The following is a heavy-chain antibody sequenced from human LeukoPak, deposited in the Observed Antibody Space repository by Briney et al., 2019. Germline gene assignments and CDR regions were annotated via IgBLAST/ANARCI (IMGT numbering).Heavy chain of an antibody. D-gene: IGHD3-10*01. CDR1: GFSIGASW. CDR3: GGGQGGPSG. V-gene: IGHV3-74*01. Sequence: SGGSLRLSCGASGFSIGASWMHWVRQAPGKGLVWISRISIDGTETIYGDSVKGRFIISRDNAKNTLYLQMNSLGVEDTAVYYCGGGQGGPSGWGQGTLVTVSS. CDR2: ISIDGTET. J-gene: IGHJ4*02.